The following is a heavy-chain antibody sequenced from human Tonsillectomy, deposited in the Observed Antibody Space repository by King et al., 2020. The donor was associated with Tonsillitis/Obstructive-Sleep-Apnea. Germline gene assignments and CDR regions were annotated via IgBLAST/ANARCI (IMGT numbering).Heavy chain of an antibody. CDR3: ARDIEDFCRRSDYYYYMDV. CDR2: IKQDGSEK. CDR1: GFTFSSYW. V-gene: IGHV3-7*01. D-gene: IGHD3-3*01. Sequence: QLVQSGGGLVQPGGSLRLSCAASGFTFSSYWMSWVRQAPGKGLEWVANIKQDGSEKYYVDSVKGRFTISREKAKNSLYLQMNSLRAEDTAVYYCARDIEDFCRRSDYYYYMDVWVKGTTVTVSS. J-gene: IGHJ6*03.